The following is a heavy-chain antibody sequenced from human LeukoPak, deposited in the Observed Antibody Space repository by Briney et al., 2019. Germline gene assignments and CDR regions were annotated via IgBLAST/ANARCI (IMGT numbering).Heavy chain of an antibody. V-gene: IGHV3-30*03. D-gene: IGHD6-13*01. CDR3: AGGAAAAWQRKTFDP. J-gene: IGHJ5*02. CDR2: ISSDGNNE. CDR1: GFTFSSYG. Sequence: GGSLRLSCAASGFTFSSYGMHWVRQAPGKGLEWLTLISSDGNNEQYADSVKGRFTISRDNSKNTLYLQVNSLRAEDTAVYYCAGGAAAAWQRKTFDPWGQGTLVTVSS.